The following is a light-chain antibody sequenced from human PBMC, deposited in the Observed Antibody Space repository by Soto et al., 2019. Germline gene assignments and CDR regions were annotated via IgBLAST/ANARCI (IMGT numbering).Light chain of an antibody. CDR3: QQYNEHST. J-gene: IGKJ1*01. V-gene: IGKV1-5*01. CDR1: QSLSGR. Sequence: DIQMTQSPSTLSSSVGDRVTITCRASQSLSGRLAWYQQRPGQAPKLLIYDVSTLESGVPSRFSDTGTGSGTEFTLSISDLQPDDFATYYCQQYNEHSTFGPGTNVDIK. CDR2: DVS.